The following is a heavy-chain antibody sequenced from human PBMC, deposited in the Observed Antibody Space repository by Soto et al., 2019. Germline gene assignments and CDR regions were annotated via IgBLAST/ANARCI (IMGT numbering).Heavy chain of an antibody. CDR2: ISGSGGST. D-gene: IGHD3-10*01. CDR3: AKGKGFLWFGELLGYY. CDR1: GFTFSSYA. Sequence: GGSLRLSCAASGFTFSSYAMSWVRQAPGKGLEWVSAISGSGGSTYYADSVKGRFTISRDNSKNTLYLQMNSLRAEDTAVYYCAKGKGFLWFGELLGYYWGQGTLVTVSS. V-gene: IGHV3-23*01. J-gene: IGHJ4*02.